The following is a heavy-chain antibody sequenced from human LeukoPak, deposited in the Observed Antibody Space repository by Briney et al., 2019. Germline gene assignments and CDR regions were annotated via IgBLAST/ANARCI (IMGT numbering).Heavy chain of an antibody. Sequence: GGSLRLSCAASGITFSSCEMNWVRQAPGKGREWVSYISSSGSTKYYADSVKGRFTISRDNAKNSLYLQMNSLRAEDTAVYYCARDAEGHNWNDFDYWGQGTLVTVSS. CDR1: GITFSSCE. D-gene: IGHD1-20*01. J-gene: IGHJ4*02. V-gene: IGHV3-48*03. CDR2: ISSSGSTK. CDR3: ARDAEGHNWNDFDY.